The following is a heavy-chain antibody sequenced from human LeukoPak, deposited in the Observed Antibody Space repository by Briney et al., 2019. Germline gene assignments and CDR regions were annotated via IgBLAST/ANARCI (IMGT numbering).Heavy chain of an antibody. Sequence: GGSLRLSCAASGFTVSSNYMTWVRQAPGKGLEWVSLIYSGGNTSYADSVRGRFTISRDNSKNTLYLQMNSLRAEDTAVYYCARIETVADAFDIWGQGTLVTVSS. CDR1: GFTVSSNY. V-gene: IGHV3-66*01. J-gene: IGHJ3*02. CDR3: ARIETVADAFDI. D-gene: IGHD1-1*01. CDR2: IYSGGNT.